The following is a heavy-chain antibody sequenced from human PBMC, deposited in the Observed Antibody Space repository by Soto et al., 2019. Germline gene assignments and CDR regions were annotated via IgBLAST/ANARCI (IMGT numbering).Heavy chain of an antibody. D-gene: IGHD2-2*01. Sequence: PSETLSLTCTVSGGSISSGGYYWSWIRQHPGKGLEWIGYIYYSGSTYYNPSLKSRVTISVDTSKNQFSLKLSSVTAADTAVYYCARGLGGSSTRTPYLDYWGQGTLVTVSS. CDR3: ARGLGGSSTRTPYLDY. CDR1: GGSISSGGYY. J-gene: IGHJ4*02. CDR2: IYYSGST. V-gene: IGHV4-31*03.